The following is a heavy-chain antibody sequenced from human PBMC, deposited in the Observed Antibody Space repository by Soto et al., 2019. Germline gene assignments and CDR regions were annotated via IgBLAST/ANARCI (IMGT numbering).Heavy chain of an antibody. D-gene: IGHD3-10*01. CDR3: AKGMFSSSPAAAGSFDY. J-gene: IGHJ4*02. CDR2: IGGTDGKT. CDR1: GFTFSSYA. Sequence: GGSLRLSCAASGFTFSSYAMSWVRQAPGKGLEWVAAIGGTDGKTYYADSVKGRFTISRDNSENTLYLQMSRLRAEDTAVYFCAKGMFSSSPAAAGSFDYWGQGALVTVSS. V-gene: IGHV3-23*01.